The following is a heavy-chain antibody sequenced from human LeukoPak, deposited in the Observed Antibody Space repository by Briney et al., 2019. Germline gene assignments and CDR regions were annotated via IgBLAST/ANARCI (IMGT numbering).Heavy chain of an antibody. V-gene: IGHV3-15*05. CDR1: GLNFNNAW. CDR2: IKSKTAGGIT. CDR3: TTGGSGTGPLDY. J-gene: IGHJ4*02. Sequence: GGSLRLSCAASGLNFNNAWMSWVRQAPGKGLEWVGRIKSKTAGGITDYAAPVKGRFTISRDDSENTSYLKMSSVKTEDIGVYYCTTGGSGTGPLDYWGQGTLVTVSS. D-gene: IGHD6-13*01.